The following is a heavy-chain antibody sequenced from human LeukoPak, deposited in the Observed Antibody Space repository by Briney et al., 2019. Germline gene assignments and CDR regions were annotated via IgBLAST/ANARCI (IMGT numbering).Heavy chain of an antibody. CDR2: IYYSGST. J-gene: IGHJ6*03. CDR3: ARETRIVGATIGPKYYMDV. Sequence: SETLSHTCTVSGGSISSYYWSWIRQPPGKGLEWIGYIYYSGSTNYNPSLKSRVTISVDTSKNQFSLKLSSVTAADTAVYYCARETRIVGATIGPKYYMDVWGKGTTVTVSS. CDR1: GGSISSYY. V-gene: IGHV4-59*01. D-gene: IGHD1-26*01.